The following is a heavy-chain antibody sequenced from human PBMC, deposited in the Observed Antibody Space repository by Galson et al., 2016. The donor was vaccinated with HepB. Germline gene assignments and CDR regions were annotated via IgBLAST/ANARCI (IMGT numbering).Heavy chain of an antibody. CDR2: IYYSGST. J-gene: IGHJ4*02. Sequence: SETLSLTCSVSGASMSRYSWGWVRQSPGKGLEWIGYIYYSGSTSYNPSFKSRVTISVDTSKNQFSLKLRSVTAADTAVSYCARDRDSSSYYSLDYWGQGTPVTVSS. V-gene: IGHV4-59*01. CDR1: GASMSRYS. D-gene: IGHD3-22*01. CDR3: ARDRDSSSYYSLDY.